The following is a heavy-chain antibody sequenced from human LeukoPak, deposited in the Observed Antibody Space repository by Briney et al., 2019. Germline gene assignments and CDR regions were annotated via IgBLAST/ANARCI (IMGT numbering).Heavy chain of an antibody. D-gene: IGHD3-9*01. Sequence: PGGSLRLSCAASGFTFDDYGMSWVRQAPGKGLEWVSGINWNGDSTGYADSVKGRFTISRDNAKNSLYLQMNSLRAEDTALYYCARVNYDILTGYSWGGDYWGQGTLVTVSP. V-gene: IGHV3-20*04. CDR1: GFTFDDYG. J-gene: IGHJ4*02. CDR3: ARVNYDILTGYSWGGDY. CDR2: INWNGDST.